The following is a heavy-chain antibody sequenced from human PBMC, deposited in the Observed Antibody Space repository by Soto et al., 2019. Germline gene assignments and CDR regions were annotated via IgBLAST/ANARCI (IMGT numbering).Heavy chain of an antibody. CDR1: GGSISSGGYY. V-gene: IGHV4-31*03. J-gene: IGHJ6*02. CDR3: AREDDGGDSLDV. CDR2: IYYSGST. D-gene: IGHD2-21*02. Sequence: SETLSLTCTVSGGSISSGGYYWSWIRQHPGKGLEWIGYIYYSGSTYYNPSLKSRVTISVDTSKNQFSLKLSSVTAADTAVYYCAREDDGGDSLDVWGQGTTVTVSS.